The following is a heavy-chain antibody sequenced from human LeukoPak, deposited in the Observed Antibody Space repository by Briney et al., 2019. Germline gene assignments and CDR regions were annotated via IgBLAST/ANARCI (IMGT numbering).Heavy chain of an antibody. CDR3: ARIPIWSGSVYYYDSSGYYWAVDY. D-gene: IGHD3-22*01. J-gene: IGHJ4*02. CDR1: GYTFTSYG. CDR2: ISAYNGNT. Sequence: GASVKVSCKASGYTFTSYGISWVRQAHGQGLEWMGWISAYNGNTNYAQKLQGRVTMTTDTSTSTAYMELRSLRSDDTAVYYCARIPIWSGSVYYYDSSGYYWAVDYWGQGTLVTVSS. V-gene: IGHV1-18*01.